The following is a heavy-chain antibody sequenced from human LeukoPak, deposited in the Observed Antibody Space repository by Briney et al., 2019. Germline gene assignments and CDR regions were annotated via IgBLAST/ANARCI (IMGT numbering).Heavy chain of an antibody. CDR3: ARRPSGNYYYHMDV. J-gene: IGHJ6*03. CDR2: IRYDGSNK. CDR1: GFTFSSYA. Sequence: GGSLRLSCAASGFTFSSYAMHWVRQAPGKGLEWVAFIRYDGSNKYDADSVKGRFTISRDNSKNTLYLQMNSLRAEDTAVYYCARRPSGNYYYHMDVWGKGTTVTVSS. D-gene: IGHD1-14*01. V-gene: IGHV3-30*02.